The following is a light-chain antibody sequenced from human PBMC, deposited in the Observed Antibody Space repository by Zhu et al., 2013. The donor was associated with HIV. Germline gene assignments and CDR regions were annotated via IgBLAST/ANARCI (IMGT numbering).Light chain of an antibody. Sequence: QSVLTQPPSVSGAPGQRVTISCTGTSSNIGAGYDVQWYQQLPGTAPKLLMYDNNNRPSGVPDRFSASKSGTSATLRITGLQTGDEADYYCGSWDSSLTAILFGGGTKVTVL. V-gene: IGLV1-40*01. CDR2: DNN. CDR1: SSNIGAGYD. J-gene: IGLJ2*01. CDR3: GSWDSSLTAIL.